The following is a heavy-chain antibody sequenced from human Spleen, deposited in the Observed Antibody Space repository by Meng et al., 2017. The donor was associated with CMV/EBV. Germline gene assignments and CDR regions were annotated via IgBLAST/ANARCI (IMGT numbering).Heavy chain of an antibody. Sequence: QVQLQQWGAGLLKPSETLSLTCAVYGGSFSGYYWSWIRQPPGKGLEWIGEINHSGSTNYNPSLKSRVTISVDTSKNQFSLKLSSVTAADTAVYYCARGTVLMVYAIGFDYWGQGTLVTVSS. V-gene: IGHV4-34*01. D-gene: IGHD2-8*01. CDR2: INHSGST. CDR3: ARGTVLMVYAIGFDY. J-gene: IGHJ4*02. CDR1: GGSFSGYY.